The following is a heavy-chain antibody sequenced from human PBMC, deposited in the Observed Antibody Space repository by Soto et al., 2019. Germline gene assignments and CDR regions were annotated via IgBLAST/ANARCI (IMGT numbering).Heavy chain of an antibody. CDR2: IKQGGSEK. CDR3: ARSSAYYDFWSGYYTDY. J-gene: IGHJ4*02. V-gene: IGHV3-7*03. CDR1: GFTFSSYW. D-gene: IGHD3-3*01. Sequence: GGSLRLSCAASGFTFSSYWMSWVRQAPGKGLEWVANIKQGGSEKYYVDSVKGRFTISRDNAKNSLYLQMNSLRAEDTAVYYCARSSAYYDFWSGYYTDYWGQGTLVTVSS.